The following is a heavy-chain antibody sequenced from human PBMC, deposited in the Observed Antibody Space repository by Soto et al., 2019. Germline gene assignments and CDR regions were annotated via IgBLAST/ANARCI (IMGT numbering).Heavy chain of an antibody. V-gene: IGHV4-4*07. J-gene: IGHJ4*02. CDR3: ACLYNWNGWSDY. CDR1: GVSITSYY. D-gene: IGHD1-20*01. CDR2: IYSTGRT. Sequence: QVQLQESGPGLVKPSETLSLTCTVSGVSITSYYWSWIRQPAGKGLEWIGCIYSTGRTNYNPSLKSRVTMSIDTSKNQFSLKLSSVTAADTAVYYCACLYNWNGWSDYWGQGTLVTVSS.